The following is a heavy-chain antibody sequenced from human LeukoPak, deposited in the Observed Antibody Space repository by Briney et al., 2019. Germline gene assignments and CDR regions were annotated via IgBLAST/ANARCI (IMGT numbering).Heavy chain of an antibody. D-gene: IGHD2-2*01. CDR3: ARSVVPAALFDP. J-gene: IGHJ5*02. CDR2: MNPNSGNT. V-gene: IGHV1-8*03. CDR1: GYTFTSYD. Sequence: ASVKVSCKASGYTFTSYDINWVRQATGQGLEWMGWMNPNSGNTGYAQKFQGRVTITRNTSISTAYMELSSLRSEDTAVYYCARSVVPAALFDPWGQGTLVTVSS.